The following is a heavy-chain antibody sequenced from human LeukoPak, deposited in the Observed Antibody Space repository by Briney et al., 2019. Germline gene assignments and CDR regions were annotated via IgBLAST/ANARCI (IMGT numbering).Heavy chain of an antibody. J-gene: IGHJ6*02. V-gene: IGHV4-34*01. CDR3: ARGRDGSYGCFTYYYGMDV. CDR2: INHSGST. Sequence: PSETLSLTCAVYGGSFSGYYWSWIRQPPGKGLEWIGEINHSGSTNYNPSLKSRVTISVDTSKNQFSLKLSSVTAADTAVYYCARGRDGSYGCFTYYYGMDVWGQGTTVTVSS. CDR1: GGSFSGYY. D-gene: IGHD5-18*01.